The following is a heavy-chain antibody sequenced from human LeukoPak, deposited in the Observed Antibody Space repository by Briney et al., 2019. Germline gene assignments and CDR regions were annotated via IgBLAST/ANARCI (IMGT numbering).Heavy chain of an antibody. CDR2: VDPEDGET. D-gene: IGHD4/OR15-4a*01. Sequence: ASVKVSCKASGYRFTDYTIHWVPQAPGRGVQWMGRVDPEDGETIYAENFQGRVTITADTSTDTAYMELSSLRSEDTAVYHCAKPKDDYGDYFDSWGQGTQVTVSS. CDR1: GYRFTDYT. CDR3: AKPKDDYGDYFDS. J-gene: IGHJ4*02. V-gene: IGHV1-69-2*01.